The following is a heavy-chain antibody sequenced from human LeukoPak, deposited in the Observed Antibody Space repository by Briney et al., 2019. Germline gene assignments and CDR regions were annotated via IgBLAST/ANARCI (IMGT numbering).Heavy chain of an antibody. CDR1: GFTFSSYA. CDR2: ISYDGSNK. CDR3: ARDTVDTAMYYGMDV. J-gene: IGHJ6*04. V-gene: IGHV3-30*04. D-gene: IGHD5-18*01. Sequence: GGSLRLSCAASGFTFSSYAMHWVRQAPGKGLEWVAVISYDGSNKYYADSVKGRFTISRDNSKNTLYLQMNSLRAEDTAVHYCARDTVDTAMYYGMDVWGKGTTVTVSS.